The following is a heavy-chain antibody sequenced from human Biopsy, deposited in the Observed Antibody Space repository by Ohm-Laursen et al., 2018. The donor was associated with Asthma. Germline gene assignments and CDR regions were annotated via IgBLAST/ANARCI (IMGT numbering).Heavy chain of an antibody. D-gene: IGHD3-10*01. Sequence: SSVKVSCKTSGYTFKSVGISWVRQASGQGLEWMGWIGVYNGNTKVAQKLQDRVTMITDTSTSTAYMELRSLRSDDTAVDFCARAVDYSHYYGIDVWGQGTTVTV. CDR3: ARAVDYSHYYGIDV. J-gene: IGHJ6*02. V-gene: IGHV1-18*01. CDR1: GYTFKSVG. CDR2: IGVYNGNT.